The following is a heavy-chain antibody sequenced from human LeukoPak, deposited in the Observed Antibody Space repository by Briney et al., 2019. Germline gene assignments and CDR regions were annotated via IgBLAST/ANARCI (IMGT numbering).Heavy chain of an antibody. J-gene: IGHJ6*03. CDR1: GGSISSYY. CDR2: IYYSGST. D-gene: IGHD6-19*01. Sequence: PSETLSLTCTVSGGSISSYYWSWIRQPPGKGLEWIGYIYYSGSTNYNPSLKSRVTISVDTSKNQFSLKLSSVTAADTAVYYCARVRRWLVGLVEHYYMDVWGKGTTVTVSS. CDR3: ARVRRWLVGLVEHYYMDV. V-gene: IGHV4-59*01.